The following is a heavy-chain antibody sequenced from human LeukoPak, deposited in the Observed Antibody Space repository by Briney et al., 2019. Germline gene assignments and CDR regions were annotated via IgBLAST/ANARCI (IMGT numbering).Heavy chain of an antibody. Sequence: SETLSLTCTVSGGSISSYYWSWIRQPTGKGLEWIGRIYTSGSTNYNPSLKSRVTMSVDTSKNQFSLKLSSVTAADTAVYYCARDTNDYGGLYYFDYCGQGTLVTVSS. V-gene: IGHV4-4*07. CDR3: ARDTNDYGGLYYFDY. J-gene: IGHJ4*02. D-gene: IGHD4-23*01. CDR2: IYTSGST. CDR1: GGSISSYY.